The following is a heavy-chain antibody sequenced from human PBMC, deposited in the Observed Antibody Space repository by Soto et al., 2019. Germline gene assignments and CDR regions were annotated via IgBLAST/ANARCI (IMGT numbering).Heavy chain of an antibody. Sequence: QVQLVESGGGVVQPGRSLRLSCAASGFTFSSYGMHWVRQAPGKGLEWVAVIWYDGSNKYYADSVKGRFTISRDNSKNTLYLQMNSLRAEDTAVYYVARDPYVSWLDDSSGYHGRYFDYWGQGTLVTVSS. V-gene: IGHV3-33*01. CDR3: ARDPYVSWLDDSSGYHGRYFDY. D-gene: IGHD3-22*01. CDR2: IWYDGSNK. CDR1: GFTFSSYG. J-gene: IGHJ4*02.